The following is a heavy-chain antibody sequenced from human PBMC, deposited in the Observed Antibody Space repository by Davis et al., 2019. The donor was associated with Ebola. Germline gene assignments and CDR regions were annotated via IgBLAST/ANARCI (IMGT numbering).Heavy chain of an antibody. Sequence: GGSLRLSCAASGFTVSRNYMSWVRQAPGKGLEWVSIIYSDGTTYYADSVKGRFTISRDNSKNTMYLQMNSLRAEDTAVYYCAKSGLSFGVVKYHYGMDVWGKGTTVTVSS. V-gene: IGHV3-53*01. D-gene: IGHD3-3*01. CDR1: GFTVSRNY. CDR3: AKSGLSFGVVKYHYGMDV. J-gene: IGHJ6*04. CDR2: IYSDGTT.